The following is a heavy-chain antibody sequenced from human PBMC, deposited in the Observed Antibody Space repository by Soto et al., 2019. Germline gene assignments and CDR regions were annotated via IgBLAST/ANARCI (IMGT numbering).Heavy chain of an antibody. CDR3: ARGYGYSSGCNYCYRMDV. V-gene: IGHV1-69*01. CDR2: FVPMFGTS. J-gene: IGHJ6*02. D-gene: IGHD6-19*01. CDR1: GGTFSSYG. Sequence: QVQLVQSGAEVKKPGSSVKVSCKASGGTFSSYGFSWVRQAPGQGLEWMGGFVPMFGTSNYAQKFQGRVTITADESASIGYRELSSLRAEDTAVYFCARGYGYSSGCNYCYRMDVWGQGATVTVSS.